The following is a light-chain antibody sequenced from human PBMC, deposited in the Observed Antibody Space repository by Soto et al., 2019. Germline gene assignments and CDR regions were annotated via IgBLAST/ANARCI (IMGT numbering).Light chain of an antibody. CDR2: GNS. CDR3: QSYDSSLSGVI. J-gene: IGLJ2*01. CDR1: SSNIGAGYD. V-gene: IGLV1-40*01. Sequence: QSVLTQPPSVSGAPGQRVTISCTGSSSNIGAGYDVHWYQHLPGTAPKLLIYGNSNRPSGVPVRFSGSKSGTSASLAITGLQAEDEADYYCQSYDSSLSGVIFGGGTKLTVL.